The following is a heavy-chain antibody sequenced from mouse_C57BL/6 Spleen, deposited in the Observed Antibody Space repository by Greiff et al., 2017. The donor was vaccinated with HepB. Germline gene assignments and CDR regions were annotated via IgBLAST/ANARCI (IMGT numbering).Heavy chain of an antibody. CDR1: GFNIKDDY. Sequence: VQLQQSGAELVRPGASVKLSCTASGFNIKDDYMHWVKQRPEQGLELIGWIDPENGDTEYASKFQGKATITADTSSNTAYLQLSSLTSEDTAVYYCTTPTFITTVDYWGQGTTLTVSS. D-gene: IGHD1-1*01. CDR2: IDPENGDT. CDR3: TTPTFITTVDY. J-gene: IGHJ2*01. V-gene: IGHV14-4*01.